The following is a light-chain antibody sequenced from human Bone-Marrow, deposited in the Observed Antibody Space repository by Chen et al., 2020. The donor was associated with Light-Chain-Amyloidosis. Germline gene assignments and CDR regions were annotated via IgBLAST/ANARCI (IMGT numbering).Light chain of an antibody. CDR1: RSSIGTNT. V-gene: IGLV1-44*01. CDR3: AAWDDGLNGVL. CDR2: FNS. Sequence: QSVLTQPPSASGTPGQRVTISCSGSRSSIGTNTVNWYQQFPGTAPKLLIYFNSQRPSGVPDRFSGSTSGTSASLAISGLQSDDEADYFCAAWDDGLNGVLFGGGTKLTVL. J-gene: IGLJ2*01.